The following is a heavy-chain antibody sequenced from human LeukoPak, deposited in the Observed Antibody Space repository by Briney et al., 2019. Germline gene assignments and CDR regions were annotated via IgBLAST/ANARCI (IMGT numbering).Heavy chain of an antibody. V-gene: IGHV1-69*13. J-gene: IGHJ4*02. Sequence: SVKASCKASGGTFSSYAISWVRQAPGQGLEWMGGIIPIFGTANYAQKLQGRVTITADESTSTAYMELSSLRSEDTAVCYCARDLGRSSYGSGSYYKQSFDYWGQGTLVTVSS. CDR3: ARDLGRSSYGSGSYYKQSFDY. CDR1: GGTFSSYA. CDR2: IIPIFGTA. D-gene: IGHD3-10*01.